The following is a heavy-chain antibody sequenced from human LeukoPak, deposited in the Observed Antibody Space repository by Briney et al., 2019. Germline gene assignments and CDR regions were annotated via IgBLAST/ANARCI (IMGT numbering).Heavy chain of an antibody. CDR1: GGSISSYY. Sequence: PSETLSLTCTVSGGSISSYYWSWIRQPQGKGLEWIGYIYTSGSTNYNPSLKSRVTISVDTSKNHFSLKLTSVTAADTAVYFCARLLWFGEFATLGYFDYWGQGTLVTVSS. J-gene: IGHJ4*02. D-gene: IGHD3-10*01. CDR2: IYTSGST. V-gene: IGHV4-4*09. CDR3: ARLLWFGEFATLGYFDY.